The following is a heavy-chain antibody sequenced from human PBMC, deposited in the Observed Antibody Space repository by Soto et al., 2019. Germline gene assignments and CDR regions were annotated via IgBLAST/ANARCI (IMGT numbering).Heavy chain of an antibody. J-gene: IGHJ6*02. CDR1: GGSIVSGGYS. CDR3: ARAEATYDFWSGYPQLGGMDV. V-gene: IGHV4-30-2*01. Sequence: SETLSLTCAVSGGSIVSGGYSCVGIGQPPGRGLEWIGYIYHSGSTYYNPSLKSRVTISVDRSKNQFSLKLSSVTAADTAVYYCARAEATYDFWSGYPQLGGMDVWGQGTTVTVSS. CDR2: IYHSGST. D-gene: IGHD3-3*01.